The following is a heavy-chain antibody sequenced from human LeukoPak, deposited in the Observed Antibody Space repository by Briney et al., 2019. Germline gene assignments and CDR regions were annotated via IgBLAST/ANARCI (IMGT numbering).Heavy chain of an antibody. D-gene: IGHD3-10*01. CDR2: ISGSGGTT. CDR3: ARDGKGRNRIGYYFDY. CDR1: GFTFSSYV. J-gene: IGHJ4*02. Sequence: PGGSLRLSCAASGFTFSSYVMSWVRQAPGKGLEWVSGISGSGGTTYYADSVKGRFTISRDNAKNSLYLQMNSLRAEDTAVYYCARDGKGRNRIGYYFDYWGQGTLVTVSS. V-gene: IGHV3-23*01.